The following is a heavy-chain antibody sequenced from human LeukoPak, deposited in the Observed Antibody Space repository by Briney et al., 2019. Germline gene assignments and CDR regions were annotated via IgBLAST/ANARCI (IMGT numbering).Heavy chain of an antibody. V-gene: IGHV1-18*01. CDR3: GGNYRYYYYGMDV. Sequence: ASVKVSCKASGYTFTSYGISWVRQAPGQGLEWMGWISAYNGNTNYAQKLQGRVTVTTDTSTSTAYMELRSLRSDDTAVYYCGGNYRYYYYGMDVWGQGTTVTVSS. CDR1: GYTFTSYG. CDR2: ISAYNGNT. J-gene: IGHJ6*02. D-gene: IGHD1-7*01.